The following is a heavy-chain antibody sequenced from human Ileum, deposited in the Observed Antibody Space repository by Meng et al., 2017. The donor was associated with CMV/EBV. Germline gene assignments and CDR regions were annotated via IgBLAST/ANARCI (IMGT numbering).Heavy chain of an antibody. V-gene: IGHV3-20*04. J-gene: IGHJ6*02. CDR1: GFTFDDYG. CDR3: ARVAYDFWSGYYDGAYYYYYGMDV. CDR2: INWNGGST. Sequence: GESLKISCAASGFTFDDYGMSWVRQAPGKGLEWVSGINWNGGSTGYADSVKGRFTISRDNAKNSLYLQMNSLRAEDTALYYCARVAYDFWSGYYDGAYYYYYGMDVWGQGTTVTVSS. D-gene: IGHD3-3*01.